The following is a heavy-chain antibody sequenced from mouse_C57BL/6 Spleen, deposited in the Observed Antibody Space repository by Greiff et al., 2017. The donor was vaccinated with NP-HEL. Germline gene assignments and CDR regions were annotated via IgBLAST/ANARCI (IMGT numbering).Heavy chain of an antibody. CDR3: AMGDFEPWFAY. CDR2: IYPGDGDT. CDR1: GYAFSSSW. J-gene: IGHJ3*01. Sequence: QVQLQQSGPELVKPGASVKISCKASGYAFSSSWMNWVKQRPGKGLEWIGRIYPGDGDTNYNGKFKGKATLTADKSSSTAYMQLSSLTSEDSAVYFCAMGDFEPWFAYWGQGTLVTVSA. V-gene: IGHV1-82*01.